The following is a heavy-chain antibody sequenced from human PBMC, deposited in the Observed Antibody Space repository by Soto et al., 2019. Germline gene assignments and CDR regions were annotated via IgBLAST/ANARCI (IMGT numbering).Heavy chain of an antibody. CDR1: GFTFSSYW. V-gene: IGHV3-7*03. J-gene: IGHJ4*02. D-gene: IGHD2-2*01. CDR3: AAYHPFDY. CDR2: INQDGSQK. Sequence: PGGSLRLSCAASGFTFSSYWMSWVRQAPGKGLEWVAYINQDGSQKDYVDSVKGRFTISRDNAKNSLYLQMNSLRAEDTAVYYCAAYHPFDYWGQGTLVTVS.